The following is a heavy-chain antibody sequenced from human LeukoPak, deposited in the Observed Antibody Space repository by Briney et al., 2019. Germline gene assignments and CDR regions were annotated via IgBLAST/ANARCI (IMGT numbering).Heavy chain of an antibody. V-gene: IGHV4-34*01. CDR1: GGSFSGYY. Sequence: SETLSLTCAVYGGSFSGYYWSWIRQPPGKGLEWIGEINHSGSTNYNPSLKSRVTISVDTSKNQFSLKLSSVTAADTAVYYCARGPSDDYGDYNWFDPWGQGTLVTVSS. D-gene: IGHD4-17*01. CDR2: INHSGST. CDR3: ARGPSDDYGDYNWFDP. J-gene: IGHJ5*02.